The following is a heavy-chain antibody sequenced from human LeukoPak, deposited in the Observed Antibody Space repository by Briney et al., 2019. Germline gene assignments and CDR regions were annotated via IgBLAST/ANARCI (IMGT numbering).Heavy chain of an antibody. J-gene: IGHJ5*02. CDR3: ARSPRRFGADHKNWFDP. CDR1: GYSFTSYW. CDR2: IYPGDSDT. Sequence: AGESLKISCKGSGYSFTSYWIGWVRQMPGKGLEWMGIIYPGDSDTRYSPSFQCQVTISADKSISTAYLQWSSLKASDTAMYYCARSPRRFGADHKNWFDPWGQGTLVTVSS. D-gene: IGHD3-10*01. V-gene: IGHV5-51*01.